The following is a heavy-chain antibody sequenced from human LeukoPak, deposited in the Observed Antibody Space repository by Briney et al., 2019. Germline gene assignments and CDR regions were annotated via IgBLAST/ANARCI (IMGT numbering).Heavy chain of an antibody. CDR2: LASGSQT. CDR1: GFTLGRHD. V-gene: IGHV3-13*01. Sequence: GGSLRLSCTASGFTLGRHDMHWVRQTTGEGLEWVAALASGSQTFYAGSVKGRFTVSREDAKNSLNLQMNSLRAGDTAVYYCVREARGYHYTYFDYWGQGTLVTVSS. CDR3: VREARGYHYTYFDY. J-gene: IGHJ4*02. D-gene: IGHD5-18*01.